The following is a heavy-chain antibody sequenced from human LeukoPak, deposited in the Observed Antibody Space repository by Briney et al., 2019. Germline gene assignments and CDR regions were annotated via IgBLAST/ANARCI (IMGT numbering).Heavy chain of an antibody. Sequence: PGGSLRLSCAASGFTFSTYTMNWVRQAPGKGLEWVSSIDSSSRYIYYADSVKGRFTISRDNAKNSLYLQMSSLRAEDTAVYYCARGGSGYYYVGAFDIWGQGTMVTVSS. V-gene: IGHV3-21*01. CDR2: IDSSSRYI. J-gene: IGHJ3*02. CDR1: GFTFSTYT. D-gene: IGHD3-22*01. CDR3: ARGGSGYYYVGAFDI.